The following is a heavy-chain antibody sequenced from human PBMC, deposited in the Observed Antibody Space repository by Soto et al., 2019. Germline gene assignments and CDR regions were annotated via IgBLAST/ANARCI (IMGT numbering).Heavy chain of an antibody. CDR3: MRVSFDVFLRFPVDL. V-gene: IGHV1-8*01. CDR1: GYSFTSYD. J-gene: IGHJ4*02. D-gene: IGHD4-17*01. Sequence: QVQLVQSGAEVKKPGASVRVSCKASGYSFTSYDVNWVRQASGQGLEWMGWSNPNSGSTVYAQKFQGRVTMTTDTSINTAYMELSILRPDDTAIYFCMRVSFDVFLRFPVDLWGQGTEVTVSS. CDR2: SNPNSGST.